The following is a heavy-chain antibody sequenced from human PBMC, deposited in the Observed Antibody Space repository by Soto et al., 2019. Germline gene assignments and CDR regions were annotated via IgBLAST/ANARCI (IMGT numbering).Heavy chain of an antibody. CDR3: AKDRGGGWVIDY. Sequence: EVLLLQSGGGLAQPGESLTLSCATYGFILSRHAMSWVRQAPGKGLDWVSVIGYRTTDTYYADSVKGRFTISRDESKNTVYLQMINLRVEDTDVYYCAKDRGGGWVIDYWVQGTLVTVSS. J-gene: IGHJ4*02. V-gene: IGHV3-23*01. CDR1: GFILSRHA. CDR2: IGYRTTDT. D-gene: IGHD6-19*01.